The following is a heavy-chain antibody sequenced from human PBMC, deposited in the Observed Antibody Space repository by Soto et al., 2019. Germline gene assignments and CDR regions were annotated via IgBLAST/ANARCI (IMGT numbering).Heavy chain of an antibody. CDR1: GSTFSTYW. D-gene: IGHD2-2*02. Sequence: PGGSLRLSCAASGSTFSTYWMTWFRQAPGKGLEWVADMNQDGGERYYVDAVKGRFTISRDNAKTSLYLQMNSLRVEDTAVYYCARVLCSPSNCYNLYYGRDVWGQGTTVTVSS. CDR2: MNQDGGER. CDR3: ARVLCSPSNCYNLYYGRDV. V-gene: IGHV3-7*04. J-gene: IGHJ6*02.